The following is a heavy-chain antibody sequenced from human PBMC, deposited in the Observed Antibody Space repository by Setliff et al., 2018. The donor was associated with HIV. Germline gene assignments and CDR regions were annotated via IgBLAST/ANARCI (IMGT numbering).Heavy chain of an antibody. J-gene: IGHJ1*01. CDR3: ARDPYCSGDGCFRYYQH. CDR2: IYFSGRT. Sequence: SETLSLTCTVSNASTNSYYWSWIRQPAGRALEWIGRIYFSGRTNYNPSLKSRIKMSIDTSKNQFSLNLSSVTAADTAIYFCARDPYCSGDGCFRYYQHWGRGTLVTVSS. D-gene: IGHD2-15*01. CDR1: NASTNSYY. V-gene: IGHV4-4*07.